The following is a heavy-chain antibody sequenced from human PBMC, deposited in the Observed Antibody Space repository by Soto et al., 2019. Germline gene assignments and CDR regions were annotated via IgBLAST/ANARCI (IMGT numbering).Heavy chain of an antibody. V-gene: IGHV3-23*01. D-gene: IGHD3-10*01. CDR3: AKDNSPQAELLWFGELSV. CDR1: GFTFSSYA. J-gene: IGHJ4*02. CDR2: ISGSGGST. Sequence: TGGSLRLSCAASGFTFSSYAMSWVRQAPGKGLEWVSAISGSGGSTYYADSVNGRFTISRDNSKNTLYLQMNSLRAEDTAVYYCAKDNSPQAELLWFGELSVWGQGTLVTVSS.